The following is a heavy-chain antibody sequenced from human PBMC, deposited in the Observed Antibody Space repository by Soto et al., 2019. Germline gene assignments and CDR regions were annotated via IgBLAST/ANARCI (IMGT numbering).Heavy chain of an antibody. CDR2: IYSGGNT. Sequence: AGGSLRLSCAASGFAVSNYYMSWVRQAPGKGLEWVSVIYSGGNTYYADSVKGRFTISRDNSKNTVHLQVNSLRAEDTAVYYCARGRFDSDGYYFDYWGQGTLVTVSS. CDR3: ARGRFDSDGYYFDY. V-gene: IGHV3-53*01. D-gene: IGHD2-2*03. J-gene: IGHJ4*02. CDR1: GFAVSNYY.